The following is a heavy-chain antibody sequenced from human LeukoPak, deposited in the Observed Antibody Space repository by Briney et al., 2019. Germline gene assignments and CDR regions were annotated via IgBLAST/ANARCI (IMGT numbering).Heavy chain of an antibody. V-gene: IGHV1-69*06. CDR1: GGTFSSYA. J-gene: IGHJ6*03. CDR3: ARDPSQYYYMDV. CDR2: IIPIFGTA. Sequence: ASVKVSCKASGGTFSSYAISWVRQAPGQGLEWMGGIIPIFGTANYAQKFQGRVTITADKSTSTAYMELSSLRSEDTAMYYCARDPSQYYYMDVWGRGTTVTISS.